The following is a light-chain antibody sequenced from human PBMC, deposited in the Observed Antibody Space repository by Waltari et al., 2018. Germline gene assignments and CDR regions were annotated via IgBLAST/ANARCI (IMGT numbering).Light chain of an antibody. Sequence: ETVFTQSTGTLSLSLGVTATVSCRARQSVSRALAWYQQKPGQAPRLLIYGASTRATGIPDRFSGSGSGTDFSLTISRLEPDDFAVYYCQHYLRLPVTFGQGTTVEI. CDR3: QHYLRLPVT. CDR1: QSVSRA. V-gene: IGKV3-20*01. CDR2: GAS. J-gene: IGKJ1*01.